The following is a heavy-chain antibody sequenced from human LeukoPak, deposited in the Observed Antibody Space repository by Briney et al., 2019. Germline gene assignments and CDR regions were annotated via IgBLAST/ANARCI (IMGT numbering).Heavy chain of an antibody. Sequence: SETLSLTCTVSGGSISSYYWSWIRQPPGKGLEWIGYIYYSGSTNYNPSLKSRVTMSVDTSKNQFSLKLSSVTAADTAVYYCAVLVRDAFDIWGQGTMVTVSS. V-gene: IGHV4-59*12. D-gene: IGHD2-15*01. J-gene: IGHJ3*02. CDR2: IYYSGST. CDR3: AVLVRDAFDI. CDR1: GGSISSYY.